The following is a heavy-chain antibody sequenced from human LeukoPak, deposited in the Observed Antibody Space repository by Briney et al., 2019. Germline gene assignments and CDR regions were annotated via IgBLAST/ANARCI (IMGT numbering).Heavy chain of an antibody. CDR2: INPNSGGT. CDR3: ARNNWNDVKWFDP. D-gene: IGHD1-20*01. V-gene: IGHV1-2*02. J-gene: IGHJ5*02. CDR1: GYTFTDYY. Sequence: GASVKVSCKASGYTFTDYYMHWVRQAPGQGLEWMGWINPNSGGTNYAQKFQGRVTMTRDTSISTAYMELSRLRSDDTAVYYCARNNWNDVKWFDPWGQGTLVTVSS.